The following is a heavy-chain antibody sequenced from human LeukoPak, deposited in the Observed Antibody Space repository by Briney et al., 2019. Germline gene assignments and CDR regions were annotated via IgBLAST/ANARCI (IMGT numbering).Heavy chain of an antibody. V-gene: IGHV3-48*01. CDR1: GFAFSPYD. CDR3: ARDRMGGSFDY. CDR2: ITGDSNTI. Sequence: GGSLRLSCAASGFAFSPYDMNWVRQAPGRGLEWVSFITGDSNTIYYADSMKGRFTVYRDNAEHSLYLQMNSLSAEDTAVYYCARDRMGGSFDYWGQGTLVTVSS. J-gene: IGHJ4*02. D-gene: IGHD2-15*01.